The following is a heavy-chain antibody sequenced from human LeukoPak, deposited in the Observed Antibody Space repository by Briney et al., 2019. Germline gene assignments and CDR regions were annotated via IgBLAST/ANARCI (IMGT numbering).Heavy chain of an antibody. J-gene: IGHJ6*03. CDR1: GFTFTNYG. CDR3: AKAAVATGYHYTYYMDV. V-gene: IGHV3-30*02. D-gene: IGHD1-1*01. CDR2: IRYDETKE. Sequence: PGGSLRLSCATSGFTFTNYGMHWVRQAPGKGLGWVAFIRYDETKEFYADSVKGRFTVSRDNSKSTLYLQMNSLRPEDTGVYCCAKAAVATGYHYTYYMDVWGKGTTVTIS.